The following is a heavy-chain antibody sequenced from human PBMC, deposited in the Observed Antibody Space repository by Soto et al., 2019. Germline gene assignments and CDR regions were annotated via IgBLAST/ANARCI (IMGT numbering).Heavy chain of an antibody. Sequence: GGSLRLSCAASGFTFSSYEMNWVRQAPGKGLEWVSYISSSGSTIYYADSVKGRFTIPRDNAKNSLYLQMNSLRAEDTAVYCCAKHYDSSGFGLDYWGQGTLVTVSS. J-gene: IGHJ4*02. CDR1: GFTFSSYE. D-gene: IGHD3-22*01. V-gene: IGHV3-48*03. CDR3: AKHYDSSGFGLDY. CDR2: ISSSGSTI.